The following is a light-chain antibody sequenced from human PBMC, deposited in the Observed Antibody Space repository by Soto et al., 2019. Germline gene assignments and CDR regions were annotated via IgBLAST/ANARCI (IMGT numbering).Light chain of an antibody. Sequence: PATLSLSPGQTATLSSRASQSVSSYLAWYQQKPGQAPRLLIYDASNRATGIPARFSGSGSGTDFTLTISSLEPEDFAVYYCQQRSNWPITFGQGTRLEIK. CDR2: DAS. CDR1: QSVSSY. J-gene: IGKJ5*01. CDR3: QQRSNWPIT. V-gene: IGKV3-11*01.